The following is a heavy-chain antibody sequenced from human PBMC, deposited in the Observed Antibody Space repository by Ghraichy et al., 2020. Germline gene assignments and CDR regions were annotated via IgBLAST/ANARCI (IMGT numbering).Heavy chain of an antibody. CDR3: ARDSGSYPYHDY. D-gene: IGHD1-26*01. CDR1: GYTFTGYY. CDR2: INPNSGGT. V-gene: IGHV1-2*02. J-gene: IGHJ4*02. Sequence: ASVKVSCKASGYTFTGYYMHWVRQAPGQGLEWMGWINPNSGGTNYAQKFQGRVTMTRDTSISTAYMELSRLRSDDTAVYYCARDSGSYPYHDYWGQGTLVTVSS.